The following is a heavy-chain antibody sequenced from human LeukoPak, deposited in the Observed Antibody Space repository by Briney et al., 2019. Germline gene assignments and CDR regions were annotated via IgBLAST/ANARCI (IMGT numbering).Heavy chain of an antibody. V-gene: IGHV1-69*02. Sequence: SVKVSCKASGGTFSSYTISWVRQAPGQGLEWMGRIIPILGIANYAQKFQGRVAITADKSTSTAYMELSSLRSEDTAVYYCAWLHSSSRFDYYYYGMDVWGQGTTVTVSS. CDR1: GGTFSSYT. J-gene: IGHJ6*02. CDR3: AWLHSSSRFDYYYYGMDV. CDR2: IIPILGIA. D-gene: IGHD6-6*01.